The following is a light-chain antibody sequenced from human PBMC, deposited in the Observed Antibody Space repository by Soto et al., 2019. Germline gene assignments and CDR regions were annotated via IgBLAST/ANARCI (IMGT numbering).Light chain of an antibody. V-gene: IGLV1-47*01. J-gene: IGLJ2*01. Sequence: QPVLTQPPSASGTPGQRVTISCSGSSSNIGSNYVYWYQQLPGTAPKLLIYRNNQWPSGVPDRFSGSKSGTSASLAISGLRSEDEADYYCAAWDDSLSGLVFGGGTKLTVL. CDR3: AAWDDSLSGLV. CDR1: SSNIGSNY. CDR2: RNN.